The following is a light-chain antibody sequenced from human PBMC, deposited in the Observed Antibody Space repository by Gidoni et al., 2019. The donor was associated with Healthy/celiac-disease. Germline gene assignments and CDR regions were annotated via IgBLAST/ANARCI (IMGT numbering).Light chain of an antibody. CDR1: QSSSSY. Sequence: SASVGDRVTITGRASQSSSSYLNWYQQKPGKAPKLLIYAASRLQSGVPSRVSGSGSGTDFTLTISRLQAEDFATYYWQKSSSTPTFGQGTKVEIK. J-gene: IGKJ1*01. CDR2: AAS. CDR3: QKSSSTPT. V-gene: IGKV1-39*01.